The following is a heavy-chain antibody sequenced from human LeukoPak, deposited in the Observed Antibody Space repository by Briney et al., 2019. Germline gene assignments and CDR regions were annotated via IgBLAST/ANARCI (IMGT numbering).Heavy chain of an antibody. V-gene: IGHV4-59*01. J-gene: IGHJ3*02. CDR3: ASGISGYSHAFDI. D-gene: IGHD3-22*01. CDR1: GGSISSYY. CDR2: NYYSGST. Sequence: SETLSLTCTVSGGSISSYYWSWIRQPPGKGLEWIGYNYYSGSTNYNPSLKSRVTISVDTSKNQFSLKLSSVTAADTAVYYCASGISGYSHAFDIWGQGTMVTVSS.